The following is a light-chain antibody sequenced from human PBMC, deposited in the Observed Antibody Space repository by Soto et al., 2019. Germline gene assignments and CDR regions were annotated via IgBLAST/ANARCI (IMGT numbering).Light chain of an antibody. CDR1: QRISSN. Sequence: EIVMTQSPATLSVSPGARATLSCRAGQRISSNLAWYQQKPGQAPRLLMFRTSSRATGFPARFSGSGSGTEFNLTISSLQSEDFGVYYCQQYNNWPRATFGGGTKVEIK. CDR2: RTS. V-gene: IGKV3-15*01. CDR3: QQYNNWPRAT. J-gene: IGKJ4*01.